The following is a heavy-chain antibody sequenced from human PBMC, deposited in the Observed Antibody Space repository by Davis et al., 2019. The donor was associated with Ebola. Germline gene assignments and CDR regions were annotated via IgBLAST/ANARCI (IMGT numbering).Heavy chain of an antibody. Sequence: ASVKVSCKASGYTFTSYDINWVRQATGQGLEWMGWMNPNSGNTGYAQKFQGRVTMTRNTSISTAYMELSSLRSEDTAVYYCAILAASRPRVRFPPDYWGQGTLVTVSS. CDR3: AILAASRPRVRFPPDY. V-gene: IGHV1-8*01. CDR1: GYTFTSYD. CDR2: MNPNSGNT. J-gene: IGHJ4*02. D-gene: IGHD2-8*02.